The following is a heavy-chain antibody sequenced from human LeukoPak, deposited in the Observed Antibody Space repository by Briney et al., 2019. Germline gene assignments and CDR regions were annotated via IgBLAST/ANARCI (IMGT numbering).Heavy chain of an antibody. CDR3: ARDDCSSTSCYGWFDP. V-gene: IGHV3-30*04. J-gene: IGHJ5*02. CDR2: ISYDGSNK. Sequence: GGSLRLSCAASGFTFSSYAMHWVRQAPGKGLVGVAVISYDGSNKYYADSVKGRFTISRDNSKNTLYLQMNSLRAEDTAVYYCARDDCSSTSCYGWFDPWGQGTLVTVSS. CDR1: GFTFSSYA. D-gene: IGHD2-2*01.